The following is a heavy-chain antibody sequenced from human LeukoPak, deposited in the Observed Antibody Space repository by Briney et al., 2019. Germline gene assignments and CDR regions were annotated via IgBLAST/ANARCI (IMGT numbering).Heavy chain of an antibody. CDR3: ATGTIAAPGTDY. Sequence: GGSLRLSCAASGFTFSSYWMDWVRQAPGKGLEWVANMNQDGSVKHHADSVKGRFTISRDNAKNSLYLQMNSLRAEDTAVYYCATGTIAAPGTDYWGQGVLVTVSS. J-gene: IGHJ4*02. D-gene: IGHD6-13*01. V-gene: IGHV3-7*01. CDR1: GFTFSSYW. CDR2: MNQDGSVK.